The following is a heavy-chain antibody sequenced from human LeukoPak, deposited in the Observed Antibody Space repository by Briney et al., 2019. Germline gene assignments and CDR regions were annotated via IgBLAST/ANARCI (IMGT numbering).Heavy chain of an antibody. V-gene: IGHV3-33*01. J-gene: IGHJ6*02. Sequence: GGSLRLSCAASGFTFSSYGMHWVRQAPGKGLEWVAVIWYDGSNKYYADSVKGRFTISRDNSKNTLYLQMNSLRAEDTAVYYCARAGEAPPIWFGETDYYYGMDVWGQGTTVTVSS. CDR1: GFTFSSYG. D-gene: IGHD3-10*01. CDR3: ARAGEAPPIWFGETDYYYGMDV. CDR2: IWYDGSNK.